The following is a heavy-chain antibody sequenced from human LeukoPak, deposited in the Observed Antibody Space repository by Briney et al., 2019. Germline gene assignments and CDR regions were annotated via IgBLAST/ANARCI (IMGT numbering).Heavy chain of an antibody. J-gene: IGHJ6*02. V-gene: IGHV3-53*01. CDR2: AFSSGST. D-gene: IGHD2-2*01. CDR3: ARDLPPAPWNGMDA. CDR1: GFSVSSNY. Sequence: GGSLRLSCVASGFSVSSNYMSWVRQAPGKGLEWVSTAFSSGSTYYADSVKGRFAISRDTSKNTVYLQMNSLRPEDTAVYYCARDLPPAPWNGMDAWGQGTTVTVSS.